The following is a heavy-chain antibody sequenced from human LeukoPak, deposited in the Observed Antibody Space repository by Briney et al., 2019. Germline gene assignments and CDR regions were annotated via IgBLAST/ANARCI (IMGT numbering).Heavy chain of an antibody. J-gene: IGHJ4*02. CDR3: ARESVAGIGQWAYYFDY. CDR1: GFTFSSYA. Sequence: PGRSLRLSCSPSGFTFSSYAMHWVRQAPGKGLEWVAVISYDESNIYYADSVKGRFTISRDNSKNTLYLQMNSLRAEDTAVYYCARESVAGIGQWAYYFDYWGQGTLVTVSS. V-gene: IGHV3-30-3*01. D-gene: IGHD6-19*01. CDR2: ISYDESNI.